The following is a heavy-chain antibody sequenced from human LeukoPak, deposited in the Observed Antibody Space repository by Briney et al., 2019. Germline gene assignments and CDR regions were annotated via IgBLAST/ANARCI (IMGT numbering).Heavy chain of an antibody. CDR1: GYTFTSYD. J-gene: IGHJ6*02. V-gene: IGHV1-8*01. CDR2: MNPNSGNT. D-gene: IGHD3-3*01. CDR3: ARLLDFWSGYIRTYYYCGMDV. Sequence: ASVKVSCKASGYTFTSYDINWVRQATGQGLEWMGWMNPNSGNTGYAQKFQGRVTMTRNTSISTAYMELSSLRSEDTAVYYCARLLDFWSGYIRTYYYCGMDVWGQGTTVTVSS.